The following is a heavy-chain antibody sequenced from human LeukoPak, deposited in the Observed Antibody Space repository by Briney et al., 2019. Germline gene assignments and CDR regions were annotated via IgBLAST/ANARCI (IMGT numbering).Heavy chain of an antibody. V-gene: IGHV1-2*04. CDR3: ARGQVGDSSPFDY. J-gene: IGHJ4*02. D-gene: IGHD6-13*01. CDR2: INPNSGGT. Sequence: ASVKVSCKASGYTFTGYYMHWVRQAPGQGLEWMGWINPNSGGTNYAQKFQGWVTMTRDTPISTAYMELSRLRSDDTAVYYCARGQVGDSSPFDYWGQGTLVTVSS. CDR1: GYTFTGYY.